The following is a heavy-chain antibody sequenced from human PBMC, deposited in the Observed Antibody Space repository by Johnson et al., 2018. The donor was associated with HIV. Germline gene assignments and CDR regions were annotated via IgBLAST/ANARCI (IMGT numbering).Heavy chain of an antibody. D-gene: IGHD1-26*01. Sequence: VQLVESGGGLVQPGGSLRLSCAASGFTFSSYWMSWVRQAPGKGLEWVANIKQDGSEKYYVDSVKGRFTISRDNAKNSLYLQMNSLRAEDTAVYYCARDRGLWERNGAGAFDIWCQGTMVTVSS. J-gene: IGHJ3*02. V-gene: IGHV3-7*01. CDR1: GFTFSSYW. CDR2: IKQDGSEK. CDR3: ARDRGLWERNGAGAFDI.